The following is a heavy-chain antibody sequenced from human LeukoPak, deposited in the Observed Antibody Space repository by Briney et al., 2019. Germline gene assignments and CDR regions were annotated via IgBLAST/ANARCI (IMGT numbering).Heavy chain of an antibody. D-gene: IGHD5-24*01. J-gene: IGHJ4*02. CDR1: GGTFSSYA. CDR2: IIPILGIA. Sequence: SVKVSCKAPGGTFSSYAISWVRQAPGQGLEWMGRIIPILGIANYAQKFQGRVTITADKSTSTAYMELSSLRSEDTAVYYCARELPDGYARHFDYWGQGTLVTVSS. CDR3: ARELPDGYARHFDY. V-gene: IGHV1-69*04.